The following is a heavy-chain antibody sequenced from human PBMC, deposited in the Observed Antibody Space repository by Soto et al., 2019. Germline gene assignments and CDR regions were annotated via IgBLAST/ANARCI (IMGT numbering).Heavy chain of an antibody. J-gene: IGHJ6*02. CDR3: ASDSPTAYYPSYYYGMDV. CDR1: GYTFTSYY. V-gene: IGHV1-46*01. D-gene: IGHD1-26*01. CDR2: INPSGGST. Sequence: ASVKVSCKASGYTFTSYYMHWVRQAPGQGLEWMGIINPSGGSTSYAQKFQGRVTMTRDTSTSTVYRELSSRRSEDTAVYYCASDSPTAYYPSYYYGMDVWGQGTTVTVSS.